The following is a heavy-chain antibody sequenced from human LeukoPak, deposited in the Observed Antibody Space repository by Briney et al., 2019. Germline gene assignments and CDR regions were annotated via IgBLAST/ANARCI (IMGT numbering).Heavy chain of an antibody. Sequence: ASVKVSCKASGGTFSSYAFSWVRQAPGQGLEWMGWISAYNGNTNYAQNLQGRVTMATDTSTNTAYMELRSLRSDDTAVYYCARDSADCSGESCYSAEYFQYWGQGTLVTVSS. CDR1: GGTFSSYA. CDR2: ISAYNGNT. J-gene: IGHJ1*01. D-gene: IGHD2-15*01. CDR3: ARDSADCSGESCYSAEYFQY. V-gene: IGHV1-18*01.